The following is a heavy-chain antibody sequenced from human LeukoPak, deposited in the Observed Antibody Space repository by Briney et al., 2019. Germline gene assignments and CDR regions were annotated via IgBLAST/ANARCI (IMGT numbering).Heavy chain of an antibody. CDR2: IWYGGSNK. J-gene: IGHJ3*02. CDR1: GFTFSSYG. V-gene: IGHV3-33*01. Sequence: PGRSLRLSCAASGFTFSSYGMHWVRQAPGKGLEWVAVIWYGGSNKYYADSVKGRFTISRDNSKNTLYLQMNSLRAEDTAVYYCARDRLLAYCGGDCYSGAFDIWGQGTMVTVSS. D-gene: IGHD2-21*02. CDR3: ARDRLLAYCGGDCYSGAFDI.